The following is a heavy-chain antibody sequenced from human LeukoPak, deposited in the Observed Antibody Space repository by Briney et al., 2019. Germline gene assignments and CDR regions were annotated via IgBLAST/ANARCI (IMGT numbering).Heavy chain of an antibody. D-gene: IGHD3-10*01. CDR1: GYTFTGYY. V-gene: IGHV1-2*02. Sequence: ASVKVSCKASGYTFTGYYMHWVRQAPGQGLEWMGWINPNSGGTNFAQNFQGRVTMTRDTSISTAYMELSRLRSDDTAVYYCARDRGPGLGDWFDPWGQGTLVTVSS. CDR3: ARDRGPGLGDWFDP. J-gene: IGHJ5*02. CDR2: INPNSGGT.